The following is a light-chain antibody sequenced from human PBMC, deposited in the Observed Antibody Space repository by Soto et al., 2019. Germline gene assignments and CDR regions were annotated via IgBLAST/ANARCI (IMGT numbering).Light chain of an antibody. CDR2: TAS. Sequence: DIQMTQSPSSVSASVGDRVTISCRASQDIDRWLAWFQHKPGKAPKLLISTASSLQSGVPSRFSVSGSGTDFTLTIASLQFEDFATYYCLQSDTFPYTFGLGTKLEIK. J-gene: IGKJ2*01. CDR3: LQSDTFPYT. CDR1: QDIDRW. V-gene: IGKV1D-12*01.